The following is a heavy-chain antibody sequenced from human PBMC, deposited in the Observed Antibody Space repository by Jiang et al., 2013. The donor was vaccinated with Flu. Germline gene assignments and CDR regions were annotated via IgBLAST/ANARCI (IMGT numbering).Heavy chain of an antibody. J-gene: IGHJ5*02. CDR3: ARGSYSGTYRFDP. Sequence: ETLSLTCTVSGSSINSGYFWGWIRQSSERGLEWIGSVHHSENTYYSPSLRSRVAMSVDTSQNQFSLRLSSVTAADTAIYYCARGSYSGTYRFDPWGQGTLVTVSS. CDR2: VHHSENT. D-gene: IGHD1-26*01. CDR1: GSSINSGYF. V-gene: IGHV4-38-2*02.